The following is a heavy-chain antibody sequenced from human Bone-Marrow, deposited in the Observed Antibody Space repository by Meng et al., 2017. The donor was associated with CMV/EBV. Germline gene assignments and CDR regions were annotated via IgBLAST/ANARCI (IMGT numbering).Heavy chain of an antibody. CDR3: AREIPQEWTS. J-gene: IGHJ4*02. CDR2: IYDVGKT. CDR1: GFTVSANY. V-gene: IGHV3-66*01. D-gene: IGHD2-2*01. Sequence: VQLGESGGGLFQPGGSLRLSCAASGFTVSANYMSWIRQSPGNGLEWISIIYDVGKTYYADSVKGRFTISTDNSKNTLYLQMNSLRAEDTAVYYCAREIPQEWTSWGQGTLVTVSS.